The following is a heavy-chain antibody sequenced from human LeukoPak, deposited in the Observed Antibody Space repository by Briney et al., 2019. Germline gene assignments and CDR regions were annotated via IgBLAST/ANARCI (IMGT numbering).Heavy chain of an antibody. CDR2: IIPIFGTA. CDR3: ARDRTAYYYDSSGFDP. CDR1: GGTFSSYA. D-gene: IGHD3-22*01. Sequence: ASVNVSCKASGGTFSSYAISWVRRAPGQGLEWMGGIIPIFGTANYAQKFQGRVTITADESTSTAYMELSSLRSEDTAVYYCARDRTAYYYDSSGFDPWGQGTLVTVSS. J-gene: IGHJ5*02. V-gene: IGHV1-69*13.